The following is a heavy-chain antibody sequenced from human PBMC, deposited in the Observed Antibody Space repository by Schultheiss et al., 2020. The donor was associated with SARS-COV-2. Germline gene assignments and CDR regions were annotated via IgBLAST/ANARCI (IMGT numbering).Heavy chain of an antibody. CDR1: GGSISSSHW. CDR3: ARHLPDSSGYYAPFDY. V-gene: IGHV4-4*02. Sequence: SETLSLTCAVSGGSISSSHWWSWVRQSPGKGLEWIGEIYHSGSTYYNPSLKSRVTISVDTSKNQFSLKLSSVTAADTAVYYCARHLPDSSGYYAPFDYWGQGTLVTVSS. CDR2: IYHSGST. D-gene: IGHD3-22*01. J-gene: IGHJ4*02.